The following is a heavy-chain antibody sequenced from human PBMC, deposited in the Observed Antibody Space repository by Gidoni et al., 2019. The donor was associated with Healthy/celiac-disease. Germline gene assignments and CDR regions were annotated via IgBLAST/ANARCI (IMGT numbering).Heavy chain of an antibody. D-gene: IGHD4-4*01. V-gene: IGHV3-11*01. CDR2: ISSSGSTI. CDR1: GFTFSDYS. J-gene: IGHJ6*02. Sequence: QVQLVESGGGLVKPGGYLRLSCAASGFTFSDYSLSWIRQAPGKGLEWVSYISSSGSTIYYADSVKGRFTISRDNAKNSLYLQMNSLRAEDTAVYYCARGGAPPSRLHLWSNYYYYGMDVWGQGTTVTVSS. CDR3: ARGGAPPSRLHLWSNYYYYGMDV.